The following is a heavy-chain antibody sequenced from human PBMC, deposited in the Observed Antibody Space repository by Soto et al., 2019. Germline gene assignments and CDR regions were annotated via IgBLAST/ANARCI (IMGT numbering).Heavy chain of an antibody. J-gene: IGHJ4*02. Sequence: PSETLSLTCTVSGDSISGSSYFWGWIRQPPGKTLEWIGTIYYRGSTYYNPSLNTRITISMDTSKNQFSLKLSSVTAADTAVYYCARREEKDYGDVFDYWGQGIPVTVSS. CDR1: GDSISGSSYF. CDR3: ARREEKDYGDVFDY. CDR2: IYYRGST. D-gene: IGHD4-17*01. V-gene: IGHV4-39*01.